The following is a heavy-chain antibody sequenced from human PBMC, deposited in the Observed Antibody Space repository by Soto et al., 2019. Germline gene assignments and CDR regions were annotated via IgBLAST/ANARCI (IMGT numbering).Heavy chain of an antibody. J-gene: IGHJ6*02. V-gene: IGHV3-9*01. CDR3: ARGAGYYYYYGMDV. Sequence: GGSLRLSCAASGLTFADYALHWVRQAPGKGLEWVSGISWNSGSIGYADSVKGRFTISSDNAKNSLYLQMNSLRAEDTALYYGARGAGYYYYYGMDVWGQGTTVTVSS. D-gene: IGHD6-13*01. CDR2: ISWNSGSI. CDR1: GLTFADYA.